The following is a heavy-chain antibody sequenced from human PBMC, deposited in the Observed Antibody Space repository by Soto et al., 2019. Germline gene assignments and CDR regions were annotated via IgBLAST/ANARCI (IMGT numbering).Heavy chain of an antibody. D-gene: IGHD3-10*01. CDR1: GFSSSTYG. V-gene: IGHV3-33*01. CDR3: ARDHQYGSGSYYTALGH. J-gene: IGHJ4*02. CDR2: IWYDGINK. Sequence: GGSLRLSCAASGFSSSTYGMDWVRQAPGKGLEWVAVIWYDGINKYYGDSVKGRFTISRDNSKNTLYLQMNSLRAEDTAVYYCARDHQYGSGSYYTALGHWGQGTLVTVSS.